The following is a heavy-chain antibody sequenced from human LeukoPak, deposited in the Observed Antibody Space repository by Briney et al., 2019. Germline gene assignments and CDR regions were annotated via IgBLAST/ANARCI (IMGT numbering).Heavy chain of an antibody. CDR2: INHSGST. CDR1: GGSFSGYY. Sequence: PSETLSLTCAVYGGSFSGYYWSWIRQPPGKGLEWIGEINHSGSTNYNPSLKSRVTISVDTSKNQFSLKLSSVTAADTAVYYCARARRWLQSLYYFDYWGQGTLVTVSS. J-gene: IGHJ4*02. CDR3: ARARRWLQSLYYFDY. V-gene: IGHV4-34*01. D-gene: IGHD5-24*01.